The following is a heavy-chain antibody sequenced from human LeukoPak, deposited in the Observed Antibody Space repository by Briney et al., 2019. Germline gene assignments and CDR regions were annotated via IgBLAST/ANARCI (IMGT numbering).Heavy chain of an antibody. D-gene: IGHD6-19*01. J-gene: IGHJ4*02. Sequence: ASVKVSCKASGYTFTRYGISWVRQAPGQGLEWMGWISAYSGNTNYAQKLQGRVTMTTDTSTSTAYMELRSLRSDDTAVYYCAREYSSGSSSDYWGQGTLVTVSS. CDR3: AREYSSGSSSDY. CDR1: GYTFTRYG. V-gene: IGHV1-18*04. CDR2: ISAYSGNT.